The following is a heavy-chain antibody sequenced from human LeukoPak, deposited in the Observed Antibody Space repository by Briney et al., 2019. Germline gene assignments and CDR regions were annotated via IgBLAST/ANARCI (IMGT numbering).Heavy chain of an antibody. J-gene: IGHJ4*02. CDR1: GFTFSSYG. CDR3: ARDRSGIITGTLFDY. CDR2: IRYDGSNK. D-gene: IGHD1-20*01. Sequence: AGGSLRLSCAASGFTFSSYGMHWVRQAPGKGLEWVAFIRYDGSNKYYADSVKGRFTISRDNSKNTLYLQMNSLRAEDTAVYYCARDRSGIITGTLFDYWGQGTLVTVSS. V-gene: IGHV3-30*02.